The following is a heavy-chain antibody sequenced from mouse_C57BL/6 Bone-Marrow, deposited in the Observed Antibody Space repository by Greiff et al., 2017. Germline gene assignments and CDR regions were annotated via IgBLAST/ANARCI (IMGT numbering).Heavy chain of an antibody. Sequence: EVMLVESGGGLVQPGASLSLSCAASGFTFTDYYMSWVRQPPGKALEWLGFIRHKAKGYTTEYSASVKARFTISRDKSQSIPYHPMNALRAEDGAAYYGAIYLLSSAMDYWGQGTSVTVSS. CDR3: AIYLLSSAMDY. CDR2: IRHKAKGYTT. CDR1: GFTFTDYY. J-gene: IGHJ4*01. V-gene: IGHV7-3*01. D-gene: IGHD3-3*01.